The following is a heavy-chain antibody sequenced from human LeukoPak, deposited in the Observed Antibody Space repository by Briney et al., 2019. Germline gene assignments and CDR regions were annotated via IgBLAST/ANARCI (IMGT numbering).Heavy chain of an antibody. V-gene: IGHV3-21*01. CDR3: AREGYSSGWLTY. Sequence: SGGSLRLSCAASGFTFSSYNMNWVRQAPGKGLEWVSSISSSSSFIYYADSVKGRFTISRDNSKNTLYLQMNSLRAEDTAVYYCAREGYSSGWLTYWGQGTLVTVSS. J-gene: IGHJ4*02. CDR2: ISSSSSFI. CDR1: GFTFSSYN. D-gene: IGHD6-19*01.